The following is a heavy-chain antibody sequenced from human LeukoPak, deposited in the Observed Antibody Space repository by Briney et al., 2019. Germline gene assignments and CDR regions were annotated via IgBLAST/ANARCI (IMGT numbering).Heavy chain of an antibody. CDR1: GFTFSSYA. CDR3: AKDMGMYYDILTGFFPLNY. V-gene: IGHV3-23*01. J-gene: IGHJ4*02. Sequence: PGGSLRLSCTASGFTFSSYAMNWVRQAPGKGLEWVSGIGAGGTFTYYADSVKGRFTISRDNSRNTLYLQMNSLRAEDTAVYYCAKDMGMYYDILTGFFPLNYWGQGTLVTVSS. CDR2: IGAGGTFT. D-gene: IGHD3-9*01.